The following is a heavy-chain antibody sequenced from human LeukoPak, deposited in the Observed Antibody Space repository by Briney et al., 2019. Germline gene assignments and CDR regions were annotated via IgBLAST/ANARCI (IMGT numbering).Heavy chain of an antibody. CDR3: ARDQYDTWSRRGNFDS. Sequence: GGSLRLSSAASGFTFSSYSMNWVRQAPGKGLEWVSSISSSSSYIYYADSVKGRFTISRDNTKNSLYLQMNSLRAEDTAVFYCARDQYDTWSRRGNFDSWGQGTLVIVSS. D-gene: IGHD3-3*01. V-gene: IGHV3-21*04. J-gene: IGHJ4*02. CDR1: GFTFSSYS. CDR2: ISSSSSYI.